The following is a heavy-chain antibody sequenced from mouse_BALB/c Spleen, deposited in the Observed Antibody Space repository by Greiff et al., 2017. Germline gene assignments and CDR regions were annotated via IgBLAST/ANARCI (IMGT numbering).Heavy chain of an antibody. D-gene: IGHD1-1*01. CDR2: INPNNGGT. CDR3: ARGESYYYGSSYAWFAY. Sequence: EVQLQQSGPELVKPGASVKIPCKASGYTFTDYNMDWVKQSHGKSLEWIGDINPNNGGTIYNQKFKGKATLTVDKSSSTAYMELRSLTSEDTAVYYCARGESYYYGSSYAWFAYWGQGTLVTVSA. V-gene: IGHV1-18*01. J-gene: IGHJ3*01. CDR1: GYTFTDYN.